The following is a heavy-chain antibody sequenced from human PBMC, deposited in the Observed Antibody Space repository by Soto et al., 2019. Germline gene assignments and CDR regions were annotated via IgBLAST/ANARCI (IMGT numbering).Heavy chain of an antibody. CDR3: ARERARVFDS. Sequence: PGGSLRLSCAASGFTFGDYYMGWIRQAPGRGLEWLSYISIASSTIYYADSVKGRFSISRDNAKNSLYLQLSSLRAEDTAVYFCARERARVFDSWGQGTLVTVSS. CDR1: GFTFGDYY. V-gene: IGHV3-11*01. CDR2: ISIASSTI. J-gene: IGHJ4*02.